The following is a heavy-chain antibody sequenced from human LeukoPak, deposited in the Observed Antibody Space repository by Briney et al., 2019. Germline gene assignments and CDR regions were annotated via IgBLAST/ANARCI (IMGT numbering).Heavy chain of an antibody. CDR2: IIPIFGTA. CDR3: ATVAMAYFDY. Sequence: SVTVSCKASGGTFSSYAISWVRQAPGQGLEWMGGIIPIFGTANYAQKFQGRVTMTEDTSTDTAYMELSSLRSEDTAVYYCATVAMAYFDYWGQGTLVTVSS. D-gene: IGHD5-18*01. V-gene: IGHV1-69*06. J-gene: IGHJ4*02. CDR1: GGTFSSYA.